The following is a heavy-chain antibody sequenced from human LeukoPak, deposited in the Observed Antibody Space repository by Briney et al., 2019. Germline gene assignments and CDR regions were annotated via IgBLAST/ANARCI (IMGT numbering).Heavy chain of an antibody. CDR3: ARASYYYDTSGLGAFDV. Sequence: GGSLRLSCAASGFIFGDYDMYWVRQAPGKGLEWVSGINWNSDRIGYADSVKGRFTISRDNAKNSLYMQMNSVRAEDTALYYCARASYYYDTSGLGAFDVWGQGTTVVVSS. J-gene: IGHJ3*01. CDR1: GFIFGDYD. CDR2: INWNSDRI. V-gene: IGHV3-9*01. D-gene: IGHD3-22*01.